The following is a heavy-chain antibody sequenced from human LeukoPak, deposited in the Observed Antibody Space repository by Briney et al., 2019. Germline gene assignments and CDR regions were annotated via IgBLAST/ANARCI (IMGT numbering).Heavy chain of an antibody. CDR3: AKDAGSSTRRWFDP. J-gene: IGHJ5*02. D-gene: IGHD2-2*01. CDR2: ISWNSGSI. Sequence: PGGSLRLSCAASGFTFSSYAMSWVRQAPGKGLEWVSGISWNSGSIGYADSVKGRFTISRDNAKNSLYLQMNSLRAEDTALYYCAKDAGSSTRRWFDPWGQGTLVTVSS. CDR1: GFTFSSYA. V-gene: IGHV3-9*01.